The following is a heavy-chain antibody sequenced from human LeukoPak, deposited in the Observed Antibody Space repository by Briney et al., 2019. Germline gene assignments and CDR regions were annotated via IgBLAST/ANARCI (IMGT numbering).Heavy chain of an antibody. CDR2: IYPSDSDT. J-gene: IGHJ4*02. CDR3: ARLYGQYFDS. Sequence: GESLKISCKGSGYSFTTSWIGWVRQMPGKGLEWVGIIYPSDSDTRYSPSFQGQVTISADKSISTAYLQWSSLKASDTAMYYCARLYGQYFDSWGQGTLVTVSS. V-gene: IGHV5-51*01. D-gene: IGHD4-17*01. CDR1: GYSFTTSW.